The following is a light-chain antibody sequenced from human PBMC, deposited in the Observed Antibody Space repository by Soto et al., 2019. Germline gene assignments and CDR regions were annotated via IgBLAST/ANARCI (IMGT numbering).Light chain of an antibody. J-gene: IGKJ2*01. Sequence: ETVMTQSPATLSVSPGERVTLSCRASQSVSTNLVWYQQSPGQPPRLLIYGASFRVAGVPDRFSGSGSGTDFTLTISGLQSEDCAVYYCQQYNEWPRTFGQGTKLEIK. CDR2: GAS. CDR1: QSVSTN. CDR3: QQYNEWPRT. V-gene: IGKV3-15*01.